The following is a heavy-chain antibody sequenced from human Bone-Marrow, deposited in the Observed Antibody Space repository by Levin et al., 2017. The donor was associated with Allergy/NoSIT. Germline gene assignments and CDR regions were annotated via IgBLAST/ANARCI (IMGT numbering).Heavy chain of an antibody. CDR3: VRENTAGQYFES. CDR1: GFTVRHSY. V-gene: IGHV3-53*01. CDR2: MYSEGST. J-gene: IGHJ4*02. D-gene: IGHD2-21*02. Sequence: ASVKVSCVVSGFTVRHSYMNWVRQVPGKGLEWVSVMYSEGSTYYADFVEGRFTISRDISKNTLFLQMNSVRVQDTAGYFCVRENTAGQYFESWGQGILVTVSA.